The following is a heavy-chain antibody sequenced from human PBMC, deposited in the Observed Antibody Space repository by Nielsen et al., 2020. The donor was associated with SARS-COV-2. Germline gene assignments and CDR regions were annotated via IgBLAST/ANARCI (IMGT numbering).Heavy chain of an antibody. J-gene: IGHJ6*02. V-gene: IGHV3-49*04. Sequence: GGSLRLSCTASGFTFGDYAMSWVRQAPGKGLEWVGFIRSKAYGGTTEYAASVKGRFTISRDDSKSIAYLQMNSLKTEDTAVYYCTSSILLRFLEWSPYGMDVWGQGTTVTVSS. CDR3: TSSILLRFLEWSPYGMDV. D-gene: IGHD3-3*01. CDR1: GFTFGDYA. CDR2: IRSKAYGGTT.